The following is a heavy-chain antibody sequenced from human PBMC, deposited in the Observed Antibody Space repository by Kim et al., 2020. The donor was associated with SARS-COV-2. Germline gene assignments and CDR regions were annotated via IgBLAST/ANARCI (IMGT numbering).Heavy chain of an antibody. CDR1: GYTLSELS. V-gene: IGHV1-24*01. CDR3: ATYALQSCYFDL. D-gene: IGHD2-2*01. CDR2: FDPENGET. J-gene: IGHJ4*02. Sequence: ASVKVSCKVSGYTLSELSMHWVRQARGEGLEWMGGFDPENGETVYAPEFQDRVTMTDDTATDTGYMELSDLSSDDSAVYFCATYALQSCYFDLWGQGTLV.